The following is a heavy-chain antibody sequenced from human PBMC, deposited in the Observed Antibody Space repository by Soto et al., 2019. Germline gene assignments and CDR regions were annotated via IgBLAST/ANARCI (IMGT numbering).Heavy chain of an antibody. J-gene: IGHJ6*02. CDR3: ARNSYGYYYYGMDV. V-gene: IGHV4-59*01. D-gene: IGHD5-18*01. CDR1: GGFISSYY. Sequence: SETLCLTCTVSGGFISSYYWSWTRQPPGKGLEWIGYIYYSGSTNYNPSLKSRVTISVDTSKNQFSLKLSSVTAADTAVYYCARNSYGYYYYGMDVWGQGTTVTVSS. CDR2: IYYSGST.